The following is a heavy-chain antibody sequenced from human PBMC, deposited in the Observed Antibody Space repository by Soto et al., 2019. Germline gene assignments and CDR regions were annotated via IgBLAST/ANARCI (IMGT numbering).Heavy chain of an antibody. D-gene: IGHD3-9*01. J-gene: IGHJ4*02. CDR3: ARAFDYDILTGLIYFDY. CDR2: ISAYNGNT. CDR1: GYTFTSYG. Sequence: ASVKVSCKASGYTFTSYGISWVRQAPGQGLEWMGWISAYNGNTNYAQKLQGRVTMTTDTSTSTAHMELRSLRSDDTAVYYCARAFDYDILTGLIYFDYWGQGTLVTVSS. V-gene: IGHV1-18*01.